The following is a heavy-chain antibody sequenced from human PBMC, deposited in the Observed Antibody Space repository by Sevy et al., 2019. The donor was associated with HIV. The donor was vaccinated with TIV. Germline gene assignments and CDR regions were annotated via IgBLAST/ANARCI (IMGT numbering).Heavy chain of an antibody. Sequence: GESLKISCQGSGYSFSNYWIAWVRQLPGKGLEGMGIIYPGDSDTRYSPSFQGQVTISVDKSVNTAYLHWSSLKASDTSIYFCVRPSGGHYCSGGNCFPHGMDVWGQGTTVTVSS. J-gene: IGHJ6*02. D-gene: IGHD2-15*01. CDR1: GYSFSNYW. CDR3: VRPSGGHYCSGGNCFPHGMDV. CDR2: IYPGDSDT. V-gene: IGHV5-51*01.